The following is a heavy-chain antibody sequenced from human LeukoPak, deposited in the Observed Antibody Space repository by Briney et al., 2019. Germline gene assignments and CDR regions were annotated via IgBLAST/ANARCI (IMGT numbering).Heavy chain of an antibody. D-gene: IGHD4-17*01. CDR1: GGTFSSYA. Sequence: SVKVSCKAFGGTFSSYAISWVRQAPGQGLEWMGRIIPILGIANYAQKFQGRVTITADKSTSTAYMELSSLRSEDTAVYYCARAMVTTGYYFDYWGQGTLVTVSS. V-gene: IGHV1-69*04. CDR3: ARAMVTTGYYFDY. J-gene: IGHJ4*02. CDR2: IIPILGIA.